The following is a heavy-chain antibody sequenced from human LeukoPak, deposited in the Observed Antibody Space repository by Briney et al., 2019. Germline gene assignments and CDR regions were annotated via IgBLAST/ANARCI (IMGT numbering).Heavy chain of an antibody. V-gene: IGHV4-30-2*06. J-gene: IGHJ4*02. Sequence: SQTLSLTCTVSGGSISSGGYSWSWIRQSPGKGLEWIGYIYHSGSSYYNPSLKSRVTISVDRSKNQFSLKLSSVTAADTAVYYCARRKWFDYWGQGTLVTVSS. D-gene: IGHD1-26*01. CDR3: ARRKWFDY. CDR2: IYHSGSS. CDR1: GGSISSGGYS.